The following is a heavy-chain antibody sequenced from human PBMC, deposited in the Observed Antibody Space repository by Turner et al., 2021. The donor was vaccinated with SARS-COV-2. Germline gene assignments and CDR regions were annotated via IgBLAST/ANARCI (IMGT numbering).Heavy chain of an antibody. Sequence: QVQLVESGGGVVQPGRYLRLSCAASGFTFSSYGMHWVRQAPGKGPEWVAVIWYDRSNKYYADSVKGRLTISRDNSKNTLYLQMNSLRAEDTAVYYCARDRVSSSWTFDYWGQGTLVTVSS. D-gene: IGHD6-13*01. CDR3: ARDRVSSSWTFDY. V-gene: IGHV3-33*01. CDR2: IWYDRSNK. CDR1: GFTFSSYG. J-gene: IGHJ4*02.